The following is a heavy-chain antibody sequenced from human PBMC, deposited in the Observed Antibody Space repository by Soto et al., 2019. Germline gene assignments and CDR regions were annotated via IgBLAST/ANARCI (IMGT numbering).Heavy chain of an antibody. Sequence: QVQLQESGPGLVKPSETLSLTCTVSGGSVSSGSYYWSWIRQPPGKGLEWIGYVYYSGSTNYNTSLTSRVTISVDTSKNQFALKLSSVTAADTAVYYCARSRLSYWFDPWGQGTLVTVSS. CDR2: VYYSGST. J-gene: IGHJ5*02. CDR3: ARSRLSYWFDP. CDR1: GGSVSSGSYY. V-gene: IGHV4-61*01. D-gene: IGHD5-12*01.